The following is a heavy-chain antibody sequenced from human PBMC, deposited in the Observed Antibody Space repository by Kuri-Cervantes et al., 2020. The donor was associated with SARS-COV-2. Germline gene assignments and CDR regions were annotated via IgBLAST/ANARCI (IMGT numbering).Heavy chain of an antibody. CDR2: ISCDGSNK. J-gene: IGHJ6*02. CDR3: AKDLLEYYDFWSGYYTGEYGMDV. CDR1: GFTFSSYA. Sequence: GGSLRLSCAASGFTFSSYAMHWVRQAPGKGLEWVAVISCDGSNKYYADSVKGRFTTSRDNSKNTLYLQMNSLRAEDTAVYYCAKDLLEYYDFWSGYYTGEYGMDVWGQGTTATVSS. D-gene: IGHD3-3*01. V-gene: IGHV3-30-3*01.